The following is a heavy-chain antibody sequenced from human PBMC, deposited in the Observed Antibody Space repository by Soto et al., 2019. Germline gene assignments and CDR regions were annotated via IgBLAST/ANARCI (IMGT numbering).Heavy chain of an antibody. CDR1: GGSISSGGYS. Sequence: SETLSLTCAVSGGSISSGGYSWSWIRQPPGKGLEWIGYIYHSGSTYYKPSLKSRVTISVDRSKNQFSLKLSSVTAADTAVYYCANVDMISCGGIIGTNNEFDIGGQGTMITVSS. CDR2: IYHSGST. J-gene: IGHJ3*02. CDR3: ANVDMISCGGIIGTNNEFDI. V-gene: IGHV4-30-2*01. D-gene: IGHD1-1*01.